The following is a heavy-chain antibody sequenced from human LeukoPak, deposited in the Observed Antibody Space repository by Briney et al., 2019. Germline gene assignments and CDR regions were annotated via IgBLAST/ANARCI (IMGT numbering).Heavy chain of an antibody. CDR3: ARGGITMVRGVKPYAFDI. CDR1: GGSISSGSYY. Sequence: SQTLSLTCTVSGGSISSGSYYWGWIRQPAGKGLEWIGRIYTSGSTNYNPSLKSRVTISVDTSKNQFSLKLRSVTAADTAVYYCARGGITMVRGVKPYAFDIWGQGTMVTVSS. J-gene: IGHJ3*02. V-gene: IGHV4-61*02. CDR2: IYTSGST. D-gene: IGHD3-10*01.